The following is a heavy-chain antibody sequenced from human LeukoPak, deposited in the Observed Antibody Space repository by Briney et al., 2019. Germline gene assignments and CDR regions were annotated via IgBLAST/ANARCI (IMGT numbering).Heavy chain of an antibody. Sequence: SVKVSCKASGGTFSSYAISWVRQPPGQGLEWMGGIIPIFGTANYAQKFQGRVTITTDESTSTAYMELSSLRSEDTAVYYCARDSRRYDFWSGYHTHNYYYGMDVWGQGTTVTVSS. CDR2: IIPIFGTA. CDR1: GGTFSSYA. D-gene: IGHD3-3*01. V-gene: IGHV1-69*05. J-gene: IGHJ6*02. CDR3: ARDSRRYDFWSGYHTHNYYYGMDV.